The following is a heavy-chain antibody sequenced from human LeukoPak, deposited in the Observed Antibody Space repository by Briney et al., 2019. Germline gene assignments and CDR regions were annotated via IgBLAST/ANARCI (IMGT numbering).Heavy chain of an antibody. Sequence: SETLSLTCTVSGGSMSSRSYYWGWIRQPPGKGLEWIGSIYSSGSTYYNPSLKSRVTISVDTSKNQFSLKLSSVTAADTAVYHCARDLYSSRTNDAFVIWGQGTMVAVSS. D-gene: IGHD6-13*01. J-gene: IGHJ3*02. V-gene: IGHV4-39*07. CDR3: ARDLYSSRTNDAFVI. CDR2: IYSSGST. CDR1: GGSMSSRSYY.